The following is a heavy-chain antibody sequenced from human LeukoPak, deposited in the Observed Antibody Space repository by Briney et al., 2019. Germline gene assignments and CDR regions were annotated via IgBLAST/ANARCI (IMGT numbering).Heavy chain of an antibody. V-gene: IGHV4-39*07. D-gene: IGHD6-13*01. CDR2: IYYSGST. CDR1: GGSISSSSYY. Sequence: SETLSLTCTVSGGSISSSSYYWGWIRQPPGKGLEWIGSIYYSGSTYYNPSLKSRVTISVDTSKNQFSLKLSSVTAADTAVYYCAREGPRQQLAPFDYWGQGTLVTVSS. CDR3: AREGPRQQLAPFDY. J-gene: IGHJ4*02.